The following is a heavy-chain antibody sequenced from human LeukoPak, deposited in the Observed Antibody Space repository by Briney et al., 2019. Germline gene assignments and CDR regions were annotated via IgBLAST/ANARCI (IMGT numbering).Heavy chain of an antibody. CDR1: GGSFSGYY. Sequence: PSETLSLTCAVYGGSFSGYYWSWIRQPPGKGLEWIGEINHSGSTNYNPSLKSRVTISVDTSKNQFSLKLSSVTAADTAVYYCARGMIAAGVAFDIWGQGTMVTVSS. CDR2: INHSGST. J-gene: IGHJ3*02. V-gene: IGHV4-34*01. CDR3: ARGMIAAGVAFDI. D-gene: IGHD6-13*01.